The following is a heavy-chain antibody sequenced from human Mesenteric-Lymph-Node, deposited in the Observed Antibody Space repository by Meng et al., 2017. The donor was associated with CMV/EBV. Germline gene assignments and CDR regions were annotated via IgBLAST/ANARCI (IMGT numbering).Heavy chain of an antibody. Sequence: GESLKISCAASGFTFSNAWMSWVRQAPGKGLEWVANIKQDGSEKYYVDSVKGRFTISRDNAKNSLYLQMNSLRGEDTAVYYCVREVVPAANFYYHYGMDVWGQGTTVTVSS. CDR3: VREVVPAANFYYHYGMDV. CDR2: IKQDGSEK. D-gene: IGHD2-2*01. V-gene: IGHV3-7*01. J-gene: IGHJ6*02. CDR1: GFTFSNAW.